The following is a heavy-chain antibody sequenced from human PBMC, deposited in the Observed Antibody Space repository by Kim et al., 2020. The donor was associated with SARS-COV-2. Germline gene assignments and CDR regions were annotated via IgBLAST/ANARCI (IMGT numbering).Heavy chain of an antibody. CDR1: GFTFSNAW. D-gene: IGHD3-10*01. J-gene: IGHJ5*02. CDR3: TTTRSDGSGSMRTGWFDP. Sequence: GGSLRLSCAASGFTFSNAWMSWVRQAPGKGLEWVGRIKSKTDGGTTDYAAPVKGRFTISRDDSKNTLYLQMNSLKTEDTAVYYCTTTRSDGSGSMRTGWFDPWGQGTLVTVSS. CDR2: IKSKTDGGTT. V-gene: IGHV3-15*01.